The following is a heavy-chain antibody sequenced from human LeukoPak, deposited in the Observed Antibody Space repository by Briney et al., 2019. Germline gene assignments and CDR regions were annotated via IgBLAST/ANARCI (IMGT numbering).Heavy chain of an antibody. J-gene: IGHJ4*02. CDR3: TRVGPSTVVDY. D-gene: IGHD1-26*01. CDR1: GFTFSDSA. V-gene: IGHV3-73*01. Sequence: PGGSLKLSCAASGFTFSDSAIHWVRQASGKGLEWVGRIRSKPQSYATAYDESLKGRFTISRDDSKNTAYLQMSSLKIEDTAVYYCTRVGPSTVVDYRGQGTQVTVSS. CDR2: IRSKPQSYAT.